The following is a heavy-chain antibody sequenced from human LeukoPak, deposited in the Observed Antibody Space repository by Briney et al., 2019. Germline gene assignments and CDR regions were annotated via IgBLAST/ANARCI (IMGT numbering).Heavy chain of an antibody. J-gene: IGHJ4*02. Sequence: GASVTVSCKASGYTFIHYYIHWVRQAPGQGLEWMGGIIPIFGTANYAQQFRGRVTITADESTSTAYMELSSLRSEDTAVYYCARGRSVAVAGTATDCWGQGTLVTVSS. D-gene: IGHD6-19*01. CDR3: ARGRSVAVAGTATDC. CDR2: IIPIFGTA. CDR1: GYTFIHYY. V-gene: IGHV1-69*13.